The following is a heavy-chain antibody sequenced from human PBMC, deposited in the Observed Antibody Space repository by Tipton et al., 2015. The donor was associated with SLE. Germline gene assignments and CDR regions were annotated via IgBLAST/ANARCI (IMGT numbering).Heavy chain of an antibody. CDR1: GFTFRTSN. D-gene: IGHD2-2*01. J-gene: IGHJ4*02. V-gene: IGHV3-30*04. CDR3: ARSGFEPAALGY. Sequence: RSLRLSCAASGFTFRTSNMHWVRQAPGKGLEWVAGISSDGSNKYYADAVKGRGTVSRDNAKNTLFLQMHSLRGDDTALYYCARSGFEPAALGYWGQGTLVTVSS. CDR2: ISSDGSNK.